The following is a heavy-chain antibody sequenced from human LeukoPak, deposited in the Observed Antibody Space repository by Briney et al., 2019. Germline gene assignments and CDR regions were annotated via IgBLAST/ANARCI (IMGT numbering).Heavy chain of an antibody. D-gene: IGHD3-3*01. Sequence: AGSLRLSCAASGFTISNAWMSWDRQAQGKGLKGGGRIKSKTAGCTTDYAGPVKGRFTISRDDSKNTLYMQMNSLKTQDTAVYYCTTEFWSGYDYYYYGMDVWGQETTVTVSS. CDR2: IKSKTAGCTT. J-gene: IGHJ6*02. CDR1: GFTISNAW. CDR3: TTEFWSGYDYYYYGMDV. V-gene: IGHV3-15*01.